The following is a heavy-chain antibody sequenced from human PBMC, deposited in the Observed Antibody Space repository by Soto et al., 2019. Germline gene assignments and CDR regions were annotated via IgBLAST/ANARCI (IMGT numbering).Heavy chain of an antibody. J-gene: IGHJ6*02. CDR2: MNYGGNT. Sequence: SETLSLTCSVSGDSIGSSTYYWGWIRQPPGKGLEWIASMNYGGNTYYNQSLKSRVTISVDTSENQFSLNLNSATAADTAVYYCARHTYYWGYYSIDIWGQGTTVTVSS. D-gene: IGHD3-22*01. CDR3: ARHTYYWGYYSIDI. V-gene: IGHV4-39*01. CDR1: GDSIGSSTYY.